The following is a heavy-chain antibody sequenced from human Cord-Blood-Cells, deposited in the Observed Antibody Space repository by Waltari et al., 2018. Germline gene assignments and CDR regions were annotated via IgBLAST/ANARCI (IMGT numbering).Heavy chain of an antibody. V-gene: IGHV4-59*01. CDR2: IYYSGST. D-gene: IGHD7-27*01. CDR1: GGSISRSD. Sequence: VQLKESGPGLVKPSETPSLACTVAGGSISRSDCRWIGQPPGKGLEWIGYIYYSGSTNYNPSLKSRVTVSVDTSKNQFSLKLSSVTAADTAVYYCASSVTGDAFDIWGQGTMVTVSS. CDR3: ASSVTGDAFDI. J-gene: IGHJ3*02.